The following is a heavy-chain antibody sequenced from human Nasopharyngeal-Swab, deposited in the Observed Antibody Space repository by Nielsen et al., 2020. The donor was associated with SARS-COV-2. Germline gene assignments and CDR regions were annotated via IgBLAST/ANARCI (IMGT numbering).Heavy chain of an antibody. Sequence: RQAPGKGLEWIGYIYYSGSTYYNPSLKSRVTISVDTSKNQFSLKLSSVTAADTAVYYCARGLAHHSSGWYYWGQGTLVTVSS. D-gene: IGHD6-19*01. V-gene: IGHV4-31*02. J-gene: IGHJ4*02. CDR2: IYYSGST. CDR3: ARGLAHHSSGWYY.